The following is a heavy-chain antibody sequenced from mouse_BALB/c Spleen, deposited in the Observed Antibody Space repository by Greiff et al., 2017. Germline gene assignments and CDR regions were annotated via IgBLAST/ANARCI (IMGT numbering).Heavy chain of an antibody. Sequence: VQLQQPGAELVKPGAPVKLSCKASGYTFTSYWMNWVKQRPGRGLEWIGRIDPSDSETHYNQKFKDKATLTVDKSSSTAYIQLSSLTSEDSAVYYCARSYGSNYYAMDYWGQGTSVTVSS. J-gene: IGHJ4*01. V-gene: IGHV1-69*02. D-gene: IGHD1-1*01. CDR1: GYTFTSYW. CDR2: IDPSDSET. CDR3: ARSYGSNYYAMDY.